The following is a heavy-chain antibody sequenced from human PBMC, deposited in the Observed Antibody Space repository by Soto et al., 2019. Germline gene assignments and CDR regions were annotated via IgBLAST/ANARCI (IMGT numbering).Heavy chain of an antibody. Sequence: VQLVESGGGVVQPGRSLRLSCAASGFTFSDYAMHWVRQAPGKGLEWVAVVSHDGRNTHYADSVKGRFTISRDRSKNTVSLEITSLRAEDTAVYYCAKGGRQWLVTSDFNYWGQGALVTVSS. J-gene: IGHJ4*02. V-gene: IGHV3-30*18. CDR1: GFTFSDYA. D-gene: IGHD6-19*01. CDR2: VSHDGRNT. CDR3: AKGGRQWLVTSDFNY.